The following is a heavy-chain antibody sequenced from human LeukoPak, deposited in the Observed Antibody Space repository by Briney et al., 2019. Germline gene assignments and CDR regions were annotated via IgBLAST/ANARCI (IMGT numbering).Heavy chain of an antibody. CDR3: ARGDYYGSGNYTIGY. J-gene: IGHJ4*02. Sequence: ASVKVSCKASGYTFTGYYMHWVRQAPGQGLEWMGWINPNSGGTNYAQKFQGRVTMTRDTSISTAYMELSRLRSDDTAVYYCARGDYYGSGNYTIGYWGQGTLVTVSS. V-gene: IGHV1-2*02. D-gene: IGHD3-10*01. CDR2: INPNSGGT. CDR1: GYTFTGYY.